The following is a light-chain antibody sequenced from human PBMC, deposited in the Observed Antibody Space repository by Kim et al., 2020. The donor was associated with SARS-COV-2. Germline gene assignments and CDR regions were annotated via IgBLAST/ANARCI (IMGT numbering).Light chain of an antibody. CDR2: DVS. CDR3: SSYTSSSTVV. J-gene: IGLJ2*01. Sequence: GQSITSSCTGTSSDVGGYNYVSWDQQHPGKAPKLMIYDVSNRPSGVSNRFSGSKSGNTASLTISGLQADDEADYYCSSYTSSSTVVFGGGTQLTVL. CDR1: SSDVGGYNY. V-gene: IGLV2-14*03.